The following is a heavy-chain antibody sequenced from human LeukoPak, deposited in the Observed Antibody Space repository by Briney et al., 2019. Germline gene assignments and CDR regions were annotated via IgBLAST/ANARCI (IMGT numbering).Heavy chain of an antibody. CDR2: IRTDGSNK. J-gene: IGHJ4*02. CDR3: AKEYTGTFSPFPSYFDN. D-gene: IGHD1-26*01. CDR1: GFTFRMFG. V-gene: IGHV3-30*02. Sequence: GGSLTLSCVPSGFTFRMFGIRWVRQPPSKGMDWVTFIRTDGSNKYYADSGKGRFTIYRDNSKNTLYLQMNSLRAEDTAIYYCAKEYTGTFSPFPSYFDNWGQGTLVTVSS.